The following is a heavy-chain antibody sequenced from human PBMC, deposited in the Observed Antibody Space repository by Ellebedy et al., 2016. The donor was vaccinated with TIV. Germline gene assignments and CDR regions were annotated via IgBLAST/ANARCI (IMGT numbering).Heavy chain of an antibody. CDR2: ISAYNGDT. Sequence: AASVKVSCKASGYSFTTYSITWVRQAPGQGLEWMGWISAYNGDTHYAQKFQGRVTMTTDTSTTTAYTELSSLRSDDTAVYYCARDFRRSYWGIDYWGQGTLVTVSS. CDR3: ARDFRRSYWGIDY. J-gene: IGHJ4*02. CDR1: GYSFTTYS. D-gene: IGHD1-26*01. V-gene: IGHV1-18*04.